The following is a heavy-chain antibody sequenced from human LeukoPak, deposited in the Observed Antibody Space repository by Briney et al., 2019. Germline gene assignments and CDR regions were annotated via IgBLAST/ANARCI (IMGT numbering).Heavy chain of an antibody. CDR2: IHPSGML. Sequence: SQTLSLTCTVSGASFNSDDQYWNWIRQSPGKGLEWIGSIHPSGMLYNNPSLESRVTMSRDTSKNQFSLNLNSVTAADTAVYYCARDYDFWSGYLPMDVWGKGTTVTVSS. J-gene: IGHJ6*04. CDR1: GASFNSDDQY. V-gene: IGHV4-31*03. D-gene: IGHD3-3*01. CDR3: ARDYDFWSGYLPMDV.